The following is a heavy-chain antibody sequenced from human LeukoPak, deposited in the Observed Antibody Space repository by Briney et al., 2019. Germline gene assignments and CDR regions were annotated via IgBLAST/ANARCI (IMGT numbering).Heavy chain of an antibody. Sequence: PERSLRLSCAASGFTFSSYAMHWVRQAPGKGLEWVAVISYDGSNKYYADSVKGRFTISRDNSKNTLYLQMNSLRAEDTAVYYCARNDYGDYHPYYGMDVWGQGTTVTVSS. CDR1: GFTFSSYA. D-gene: IGHD4-17*01. J-gene: IGHJ6*02. CDR3: ARNDYGDYHPYYGMDV. V-gene: IGHV3-30-3*01. CDR2: ISYDGSNK.